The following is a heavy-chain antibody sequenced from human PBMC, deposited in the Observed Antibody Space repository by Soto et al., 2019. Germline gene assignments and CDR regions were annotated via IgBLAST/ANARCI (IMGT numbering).Heavy chain of an antibody. CDR1: GGSISRYY. V-gene: IGHV4-59*08. J-gene: IGHJ3*02. D-gene: IGHD3-9*01. CDR3: ARGGGAARSTPGINVLRYFDWLGFDI. CDR2: IDGRGSS. Sequence: PSETLSLTCTVSGGSISRYYWSWSRQPPGKGLEWIGDIDGRGSSNYKPSLRSRVTISVDTSKNQFSLKLSSVTAADTAVYYCARGGGAARSTPGINVLRYFDWLGFDIWGQGTMVTV.